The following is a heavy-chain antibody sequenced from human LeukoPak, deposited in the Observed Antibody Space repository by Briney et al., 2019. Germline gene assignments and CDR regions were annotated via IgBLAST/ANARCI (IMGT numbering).Heavy chain of an antibody. V-gene: IGHV4-30-4*01. CDR1: GGSISSGDYY. D-gene: IGHD2-21*02. J-gene: IGHJ5*02. Sequence: PSETLSLTYTVSGGSISSGDYYWSWIRQPPGKGLEWIGYIYYSGSTYYNPSLKSRVTISVDTSKNQFSLKLSSVTAADTAVYYCARALVVTAIRDWFDPWGQGTLVTVSS. CDR2: IYYSGST. CDR3: ARALVVTAIRDWFDP.